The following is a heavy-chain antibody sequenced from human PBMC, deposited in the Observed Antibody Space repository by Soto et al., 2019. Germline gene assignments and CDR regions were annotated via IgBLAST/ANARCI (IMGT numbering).Heavy chain of an antibody. V-gene: IGHV4-34*01. J-gene: IGHJ4*02. CDR3: ARVGYDFWSGYLREAAQAFDY. CDR1: GGSFSGYY. D-gene: IGHD3-3*01. CDR2: INHSGST. Sequence: PSETLSLTCAVYGGSFSGYYWSWIRQPPGKGLEWIGEINHSGSTNYNPSLKSRVTISVDTSKNQFSLKLSSVTAADTAVYYCARVGYDFWSGYLREAAQAFDYWGQGTLVTVSS.